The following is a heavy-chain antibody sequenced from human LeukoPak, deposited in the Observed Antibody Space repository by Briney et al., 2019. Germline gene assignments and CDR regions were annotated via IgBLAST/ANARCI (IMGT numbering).Heavy chain of an antibody. CDR2: IYHSGST. D-gene: IGHD4-17*01. V-gene: IGHV4-38-2*02. J-gene: IGHJ6*03. CDR3: ARKGDDYGDMDV. Sequence: PSETLSLTCTVSGYSISSGYYWGWIRQPPGKGLEWIGSIYHSGSTYYNPSLKSRVTISVDTSKDQFSLKLSSVTAADTAVYYCARKGDDYGDMDVWGKGTTVTVSS. CDR1: GYSISSGYY.